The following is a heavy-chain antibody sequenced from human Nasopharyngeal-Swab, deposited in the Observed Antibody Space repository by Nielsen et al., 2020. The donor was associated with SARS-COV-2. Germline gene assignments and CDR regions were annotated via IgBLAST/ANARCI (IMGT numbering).Heavy chain of an antibody. CDR2: IKKDGGEK. Sequence: GGSLRLSCEASGFTFSTFWMSWVRQAPGKGLEWVANIKKDGGEKNYVDSVKGRFTTSRDNAKNSLYLQMNSLRAEDTAVYYCVRDSGSYLGIDYWGQGTLITVSS. CDR1: GFTFSTFW. V-gene: IGHV3-7*01. CDR3: VRDSGSYLGIDY. J-gene: IGHJ4*02. D-gene: IGHD1-26*01.